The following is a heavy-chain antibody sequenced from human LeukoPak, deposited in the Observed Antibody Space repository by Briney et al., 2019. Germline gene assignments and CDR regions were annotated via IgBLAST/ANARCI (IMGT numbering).Heavy chain of an antibody. CDR1: GITFSNSA. Sequence: GGSLRLSCVPSGITFSNSALNWVRQAPGKGLDWVAFVRDDGSSQKYAATVKGRFTTSRDNSKNTLYLQLNNLRPEDTAVYYCTKGQLWASGRAFDIWGQGTMVTVSS. V-gene: IGHV3-30*02. J-gene: IGHJ3*02. CDR3: TKGQLWASGRAFDI. CDR2: VRDDGSSQ. D-gene: IGHD3-16*01.